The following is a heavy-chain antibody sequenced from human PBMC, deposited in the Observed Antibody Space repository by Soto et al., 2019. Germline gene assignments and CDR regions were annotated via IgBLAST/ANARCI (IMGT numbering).Heavy chain of an antibody. CDR2: IYYSGST. J-gene: IGHJ6*02. V-gene: IGHV4-59*01. D-gene: IGHD3-3*01. CDR1: GGSISSYY. Sequence: QVQLQESGPGLVKPSETLSLTCTVSGGSISSYYWSWIRQPPGKGLEWIGYIYYSGSTNYNPSLKSRGTIXXDXSXXQFSLKLSSVTAADTAVYDCARTIPATYYYDGMDVWGQGTTVTVSS. CDR3: ARTIPATYYYDGMDV.